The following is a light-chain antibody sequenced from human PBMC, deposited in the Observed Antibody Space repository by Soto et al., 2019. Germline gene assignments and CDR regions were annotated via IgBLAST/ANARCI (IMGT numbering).Light chain of an antibody. CDR2: EAS. CDR1: SSDVGSYNL. CDR3: SSFSTTSDHLV. Sequence: QSVLTQPASVSGSPGQSITISCTGTSSDVGSYNLVSWYQHHPGNAPKLMVYEASKRPSGVPDRFSGSKSGNTASLTISGLQGEDEADYFCSSFSTTSDHLVFGGGTKLTVL. V-gene: IGLV2-14*02. J-gene: IGLJ3*02.